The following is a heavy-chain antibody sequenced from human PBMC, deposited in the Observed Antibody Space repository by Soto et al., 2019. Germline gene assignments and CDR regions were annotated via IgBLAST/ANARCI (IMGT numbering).Heavy chain of an antibody. J-gene: IGHJ4*02. CDR1: GFTFSSYW. D-gene: IGHD6-19*01. Sequence: GGSLRLSCAASGFTFSSYWMHWVRQAPGKGLVWVSRINSDGSSTSYADSVKGRFTISRDNAKDTLYLQMNSLRAEDTAVYYCARDMGSGWYYFDYWGQGTLVTVSS. V-gene: IGHV3-74*01. CDR2: INSDGSST. CDR3: ARDMGSGWYYFDY.